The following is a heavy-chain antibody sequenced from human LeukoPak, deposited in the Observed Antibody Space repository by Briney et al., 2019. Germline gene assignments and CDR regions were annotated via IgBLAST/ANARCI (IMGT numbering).Heavy chain of an antibody. CDR1: GFTFSDYG. CDR3: AKVFEVRGARRPKDY. Sequence: GGSLRLSCAASGFTFSDYGMHWVRQAPGKGLEWVALISYDGGNKFYADSVRDGFTISRDNSKNTLFLQMNSLRTEDTAMYYCAKVFEVRGARRPKDYWGQGTLVIVSS. J-gene: IGHJ4*02. V-gene: IGHV3-30*18. D-gene: IGHD3-10*01. CDR2: ISYDGGNK.